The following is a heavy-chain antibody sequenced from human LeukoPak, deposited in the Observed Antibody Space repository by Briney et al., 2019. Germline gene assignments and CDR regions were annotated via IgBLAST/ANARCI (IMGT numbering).Heavy chain of an antibody. Sequence: GRSLRLSCAASGFTFSSYGMHWVRQAPGKWLEWVAVIWYDGRNKFYADSLKGRFTISRDNSKNTLYLQMNSLRAEDTAVYYCARVNRGDAFDIWGQGTLVTVSS. J-gene: IGHJ3*02. D-gene: IGHD3-16*02. CDR1: GFTFSSYG. V-gene: IGHV3-33*01. CDR3: ARVNRGDAFDI. CDR2: IWYDGRNK.